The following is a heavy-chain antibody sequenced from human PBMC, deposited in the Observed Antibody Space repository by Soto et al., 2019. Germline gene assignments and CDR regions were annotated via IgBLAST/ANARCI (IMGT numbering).Heavy chain of an antibody. V-gene: IGHV3-23*01. CDR3: AKDFEWLRFGSIDAFDI. J-gene: IGHJ3*02. Sequence: PGGSLRLSCAASGFTSSSYAMSWVRQAPGKGLEWVSAISGSGGSTYYADSVKGRFTISRDNSKNTLYLQMNSLRAEDTAVYYCAKDFEWLRFGSIDAFDIWGQGTMVTVSS. CDR1: GFTSSSYA. CDR2: ISGSGGST. D-gene: IGHD5-12*01.